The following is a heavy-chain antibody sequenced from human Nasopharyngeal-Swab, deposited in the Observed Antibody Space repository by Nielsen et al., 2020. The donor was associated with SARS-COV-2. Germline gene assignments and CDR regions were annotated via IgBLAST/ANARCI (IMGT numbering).Heavy chain of an antibody. D-gene: IGHD6-13*01. CDR3: ARGQESYSSSWLNWYFDL. Sequence: GGSLRLSCAVSGFIFRNYWMNWVRQAPGKGLEWVGNIKEDGSQKYYVDSVKGRFTISRDNAKNTLYLQMNSLRAEDTAVYYCARGQESYSSSWLNWYFDLWGRGTLVTVSS. V-gene: IGHV3-7*04. CDR2: IKEDGSQK. J-gene: IGHJ2*01. CDR1: GFIFRNYW.